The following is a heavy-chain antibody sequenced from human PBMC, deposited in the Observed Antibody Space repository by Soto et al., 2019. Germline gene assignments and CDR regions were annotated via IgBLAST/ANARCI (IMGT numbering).Heavy chain of an antibody. Sequence: ASVKVSCKASGYTFTSYAMHWVRQAPGQRLEWMGWINAGNGNTKYSQKFQGRVTITRDTSASTAYMELSSLRSEDTAVYYCARLYVDTAMVAYYYGMDVWGQGTTVTVSS. D-gene: IGHD5-18*01. CDR3: ARLYVDTAMVAYYYGMDV. CDR2: INAGNGNT. CDR1: GYTFTSYA. J-gene: IGHJ6*02. V-gene: IGHV1-3*01.